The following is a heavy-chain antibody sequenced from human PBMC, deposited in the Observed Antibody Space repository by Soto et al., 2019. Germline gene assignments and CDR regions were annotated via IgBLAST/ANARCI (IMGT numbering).Heavy chain of an antibody. D-gene: IGHD2-15*01. CDR2: INPSGGST. CDR1: GYTFTSYY. CDR3: ARGAEIVVVVAADFDY. J-gene: IGHJ4*02. V-gene: IGHV1-46*01. Sequence: GASVKVSCKASGYTFTSYYMHWVRQAPGQGLEWMGIINPSGGSTSYAQKFQGRVTMTRDTSTSTVYMELSSLRSEDTAVYYCARGAEIVVVVAADFDYWGQRTRVTVS.